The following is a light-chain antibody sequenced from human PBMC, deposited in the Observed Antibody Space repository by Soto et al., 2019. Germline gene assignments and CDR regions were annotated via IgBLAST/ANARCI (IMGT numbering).Light chain of an antibody. CDR1: QTISTW. V-gene: IGKV1-5*01. CDR2: DAS. CDR3: QQNDTYPLT. J-gene: IGKJ5*01. Sequence: ILLTHSPSTLSASVGDRVTITCRASQTISTWLAWYQHKPGKAPNLLTYDASTLMSGVPSRFIGSGSGTEFTLTIRSLQPGDFATYYCQQNDTYPLTFGQGTRLEIK.